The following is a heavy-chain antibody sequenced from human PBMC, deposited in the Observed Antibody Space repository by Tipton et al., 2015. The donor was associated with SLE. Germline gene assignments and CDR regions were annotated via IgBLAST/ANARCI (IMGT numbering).Heavy chain of an antibody. CDR1: GGSVSSRTYS. D-gene: IGHD3-3*01. V-gene: IGHV4-30-2*01. Sequence: TLSLTCEVSGGSVSSRTYSWGWIRQPPEKGLEWIGYIYHTGSTYYNPSLKSRVTISVDKSKNHFSLKLTSVTAADTAVYYCARSHLEWSHVFDYWGQGTLVTVAS. CDR2: IYHTGST. J-gene: IGHJ4*02. CDR3: ARSHLEWSHVFDY.